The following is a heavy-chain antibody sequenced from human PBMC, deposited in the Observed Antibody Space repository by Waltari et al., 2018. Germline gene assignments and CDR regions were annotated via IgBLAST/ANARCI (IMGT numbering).Heavy chain of an antibody. Sequence: EVQLVQSGAEVKTPGATVKLSCKASGYTFTDYYLHWVHQAPGKGLEWMGRVDPEDGETIYAEKFQGRVTITADTSTDTAYMELSSLRSEDTAVYYCATDRASSSWYSPDYWGQGTLVTVSS. CDR1: GYTFTDYY. CDR3: ATDRASSSWYSPDY. V-gene: IGHV1-69-2*01. J-gene: IGHJ4*02. D-gene: IGHD6-13*01. CDR2: VDPEDGET.